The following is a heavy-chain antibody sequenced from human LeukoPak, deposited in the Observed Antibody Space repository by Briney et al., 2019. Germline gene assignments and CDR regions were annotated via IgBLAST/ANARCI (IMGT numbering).Heavy chain of an antibody. D-gene: IGHD3-16*02. Sequence: GGSLRLSCAASGFTFSSYGMHWVRQAPGKGLEWVAVIWYDGSNKYYADSVKGRFTISRDNSKNTLYLQMNSLRAEDTAVYYCARAPGDYIWGSYRYTGSFDYWGQGTLVTVSS. V-gene: IGHV3-33*01. CDR2: IWYDGSNK. CDR1: GFTFSSYG. CDR3: ARAPGDYIWGSYRYTGSFDY. J-gene: IGHJ4*02.